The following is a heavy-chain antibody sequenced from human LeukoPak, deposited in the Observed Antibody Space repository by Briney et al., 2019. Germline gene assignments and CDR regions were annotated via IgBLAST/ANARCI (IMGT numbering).Heavy chain of an antibody. V-gene: IGHV3-64*01. CDR1: GFTFSSYA. D-gene: IGHD3-3*01. CDR2: ISSNGGST. J-gene: IGHJ6*03. CDR3: ARVGYDFWSSYYYYMDV. Sequence: PGGSLRLYCAASGFTFSSYAMHWVRQAPGKGLEYVSAISSNGGSTYYANSVKGRFTISRDNSKNTLYLQMGSLRAEDMAVYYCARVGYDFWSSYYYYMDVWGKGTTVTVSS.